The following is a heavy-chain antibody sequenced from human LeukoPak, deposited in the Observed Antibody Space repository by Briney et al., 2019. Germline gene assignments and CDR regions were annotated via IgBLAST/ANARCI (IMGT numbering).Heavy chain of an antibody. V-gene: IGHV1-58*02. CDR2: IVVGSGNT. CDR3: ARDRGTYGSGTYNWFDP. J-gene: IGHJ5*02. Sequence: SVKVSCKASGFTFTSSAMQWVRQARGHRVEWRGWIVVGSGNTNYAQKFQERVTITRDMSTSTAYMELSRLRSDDTAVYYCARDRGTYGSGTYNWFDPWGQGTLVTVSS. CDR1: GFTFTSSA. D-gene: IGHD3-10*01.